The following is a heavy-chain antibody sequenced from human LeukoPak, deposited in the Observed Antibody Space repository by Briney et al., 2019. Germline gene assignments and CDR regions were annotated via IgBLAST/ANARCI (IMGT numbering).Heavy chain of an antibody. CDR1: GFTFDDYA. D-gene: IGHD3-22*01. Sequence: PGRSLRLSCAASGFTFDDYAMHWVRQAPGKGLEWVSGISWNSGSIGYADSVKGRFTISRDNAKNSLYLQMNSLRAGDTALYYCAKDINYDSTRNAFDIWGQGTMVTVSS. CDR3: AKDINYDSTRNAFDI. CDR2: ISWNSGSI. J-gene: IGHJ3*02. V-gene: IGHV3-9*01.